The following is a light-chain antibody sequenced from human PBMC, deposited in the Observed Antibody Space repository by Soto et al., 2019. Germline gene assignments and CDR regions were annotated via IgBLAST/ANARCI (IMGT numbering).Light chain of an antibody. Sequence: DIQITHSPYSLSAEVLYRVTTACRASQNINTYLNWYQQKPGKAPKLLIFDAASLQNGVPSRFSGGGSRTDFTLTITSLQPEDFATYYCQQTSSAPFTFGPGTKVDIK. CDR3: QQTSSAPFT. CDR2: DAA. CDR1: QNINTY. J-gene: IGKJ3*01. V-gene: IGKV1-39*01.